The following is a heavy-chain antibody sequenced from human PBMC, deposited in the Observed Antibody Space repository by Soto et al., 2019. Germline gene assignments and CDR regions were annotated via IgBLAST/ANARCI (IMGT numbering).Heavy chain of an antibody. V-gene: IGHV3-74*01. J-gene: IGHJ5*02. CDR2: ISNDGSST. Sequence: EVQLVESGGGSVQPGGSLRLSCAASGFTLNSFFMHWGRHAPGKGLMWVSRISNDGSSTTYADSVKGRFTISRDNARNTLYLQMNSLRADDTAVYFCVRDQDSRGYSVFNLWGQGAQVTVPS. D-gene: IGHD3-22*01. CDR1: GFTLNSFF. CDR3: VRDQDSRGYSVFNL.